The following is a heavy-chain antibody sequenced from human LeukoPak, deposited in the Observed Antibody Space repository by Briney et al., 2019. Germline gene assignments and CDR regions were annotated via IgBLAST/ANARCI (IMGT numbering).Heavy chain of an antibody. V-gene: IGHV1-2*02. Sequence: ASVKVSCKASGYTFTSYGISWVRQAPGQGLEWMGWINPNSGGTNYAQKFQGRVTMTRDTSISTAYMELSRLRSDDTAVYYCATSPVVPVGPQVIDYWGQGTLVTVSS. D-gene: IGHD2-2*01. CDR1: GYTFTSYG. J-gene: IGHJ4*02. CDR3: ATSPVVPVGPQVIDY. CDR2: INPNSGGT.